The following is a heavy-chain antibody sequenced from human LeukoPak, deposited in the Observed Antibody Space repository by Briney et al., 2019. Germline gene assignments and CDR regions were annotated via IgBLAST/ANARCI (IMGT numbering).Heavy chain of an antibody. CDR3: ARFASIAGDY. D-gene: IGHD6-6*01. CDR2: ISYDGSNK. CDR1: GFTFSGYA. J-gene: IGHJ4*02. V-gene: IGHV3-30*04. Sequence: GGSLRLSCAASGFTFSGYAMRWVRQAPGKGLEWVAVISYDGSNKYYADSVKGRFTISRDNSKNTLYLQMNSLRAEDTAVYYCARFASIAGDYWGQGTLDTVSS.